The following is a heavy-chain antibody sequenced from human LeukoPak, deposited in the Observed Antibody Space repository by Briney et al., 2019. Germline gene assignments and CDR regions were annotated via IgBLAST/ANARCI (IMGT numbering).Heavy chain of an antibody. CDR2: ISGSSSNT. J-gene: IGHJ3*02. Sequence: ASLKVSCKAYGYTFMSHGISWVRHAPGQGLEWMGWISGSSSNTNYAQRLQGRVTMTTDTSTTTAFMELRSLRSDDTAVYYCARATGTWGHDGFDIWGQGTMVTVSS. CDR1: GYTFMSHG. V-gene: IGHV1-18*01. CDR3: ARATGTWGHDGFDI. D-gene: IGHD3-16*01.